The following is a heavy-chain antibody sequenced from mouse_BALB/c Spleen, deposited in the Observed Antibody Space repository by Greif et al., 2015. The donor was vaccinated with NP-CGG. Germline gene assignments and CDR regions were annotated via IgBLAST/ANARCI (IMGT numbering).Heavy chain of an antibody. CDR3: ARYYGSSYRYFDV. Sequence: QVQLQQSGAELVRPGTSVKVSCKASGYAFTNYLIEWVKQRPGQGLEWIGVINPGSGGTNYNEKFKGKATLTADKSSSTAYMQLSSLTSDDSAVYFCARYYGSSYRYFDVWGAGTTVTVSS. D-gene: IGHD1-1*01. V-gene: IGHV1-54*01. CDR1: GYAFTNYL. CDR2: INPGSGGT. J-gene: IGHJ1*01.